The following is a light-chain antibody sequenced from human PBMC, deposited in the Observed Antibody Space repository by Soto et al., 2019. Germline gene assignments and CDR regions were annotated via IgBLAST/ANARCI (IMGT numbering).Light chain of an antibody. CDR1: TSNIGSNS. J-gene: IGLJ3*02. Sequence: QSLLTQPPSASGAPGQRVTISCSGSTSNIGSNSVNWYQQVPGTAPRLLIYGSNQRPSGVPDRFSASKSGTSASLVISGLQSEDEASYYCAAWDDSLLGMFGGGTKLTVL. CDR3: AAWDDSLLGM. CDR2: GSN. V-gene: IGLV1-44*01.